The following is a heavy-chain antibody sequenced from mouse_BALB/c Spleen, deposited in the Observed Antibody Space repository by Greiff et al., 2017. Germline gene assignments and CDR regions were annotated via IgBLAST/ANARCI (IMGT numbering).Heavy chain of an antibody. J-gene: IGHJ3*01. CDR2: IYPGDGDT. CDR3: ARDEIPTRFAY. V-gene: IGHV1-80*01. Sequence: VQLQQSGAELVRPGSSVKISCKASGYAFSSYWMNWVKQRPGQGLEWIGQIYPGDGDTNYNGKFKGKATLTADKSSSTAYMQLSSLTSEDSAVYFCARDEIPTRFAYWGQGTLVTVSA. CDR1: GYAFSSYW.